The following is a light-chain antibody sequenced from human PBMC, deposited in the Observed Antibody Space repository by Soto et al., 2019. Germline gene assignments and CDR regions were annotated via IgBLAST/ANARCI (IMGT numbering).Light chain of an antibody. J-gene: IGKJ1*01. V-gene: IGKV1-5*03. CDR2: KAS. CDR1: QSISVW. Sequence: DIQMTQSPSTLSASVGDRVTITFRASQSISVWLAWYQQKAGKAPNLLIYKASRLESGVPSRFSGSGSETEFTLTISGLQPGDSATYYCQQYNSYYPTFGQGTKVDIK. CDR3: QQYNSYYPT.